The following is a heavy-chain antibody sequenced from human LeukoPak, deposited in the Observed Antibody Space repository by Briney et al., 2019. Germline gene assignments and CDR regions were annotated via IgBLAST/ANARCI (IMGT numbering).Heavy chain of an antibody. CDR1: GFTFSRYA. J-gene: IGHJ6*03. Sequence: GGSLRLSCVTSGFTFSRYAMHWVRQAPGKGLEYVSAISSNGGSTYYANSVKGRFTISRDNSKNTLYLQMGSLRAEDMAVYYCARDHGYSYGYDYYYYMDVWGKGTTVTVSS. CDR3: ARDHGYSYGYDYYYYMDV. CDR2: ISSNGGST. D-gene: IGHD5-18*01. V-gene: IGHV3-64*01.